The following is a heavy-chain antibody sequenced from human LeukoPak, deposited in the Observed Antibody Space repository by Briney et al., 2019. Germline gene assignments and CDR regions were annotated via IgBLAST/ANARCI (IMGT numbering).Heavy chain of an antibody. CDR3: ARAASGWSHAFDI. CDR1: GGSISTYY. Sequence: SETPSLTCTVSGGSISTYYWSWIRQPPGKGLEWIGYIYYSGSTNYNPSLKSRVTMSVDTSKNQFSLKLSSVTAADTAVYYCARAASGWSHAFDIWGQGTMVTVSS. D-gene: IGHD6-19*01. CDR2: IYYSGST. V-gene: IGHV4-59*01. J-gene: IGHJ3*02.